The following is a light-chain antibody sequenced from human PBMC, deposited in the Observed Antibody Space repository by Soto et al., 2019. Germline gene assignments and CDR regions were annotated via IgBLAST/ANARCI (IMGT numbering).Light chain of an antibody. J-gene: IGKJ1*01. CDR1: QSVSSN. CDR3: QQYNNWPPWT. V-gene: IGKV3-15*01. Sequence: EKGMTQSLATLSVSPGERATLSCRASQSVSSNLAWYQQKPGQAPRLLIYGASTRATGIPARFSGSGSGTEFTLTISSLQSEDFAVYYCQQYNNWPPWTFGQGTKVDI. CDR2: GAS.